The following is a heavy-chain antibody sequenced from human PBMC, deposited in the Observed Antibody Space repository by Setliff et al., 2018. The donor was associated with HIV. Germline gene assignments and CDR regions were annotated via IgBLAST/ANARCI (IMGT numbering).Heavy chain of an antibody. V-gene: IGHV4-59*11. CDR3: ARQAYWGYPVHYFHMDV. J-gene: IGHJ6*03. CDR1: DGSISGHY. D-gene: IGHD2-15*01. Sequence: SETLSLTCSVSDGSISGHYWSWIRQPPGKGLEWIGYVYYSGTTNYNPSLKSRVSISVDTSKKQFSLKLSSVTAADTAVYYCARQAYWGYPVHYFHMDVWGKGTTVTVSS. CDR2: VYYSGTT.